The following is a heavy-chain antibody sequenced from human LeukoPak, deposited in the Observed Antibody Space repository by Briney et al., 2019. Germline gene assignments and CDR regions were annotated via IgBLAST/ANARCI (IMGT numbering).Heavy chain of an antibody. J-gene: IGHJ4*02. V-gene: IGHV3-74*01. Sequence: GGSLRLSCAASGFTFSSYWMHWVRQAPGKGLIWVSRIDGDESATYYGDSVKGRFTISRDNAKNTLYLQMNSLRVEDTAVYYCVRTHSSGYYYFDPWGQGTLVTVSS. CDR2: IDGDESAT. CDR3: VRTHSSGYYYFDP. D-gene: IGHD3-22*01. CDR1: GFTFSSYW.